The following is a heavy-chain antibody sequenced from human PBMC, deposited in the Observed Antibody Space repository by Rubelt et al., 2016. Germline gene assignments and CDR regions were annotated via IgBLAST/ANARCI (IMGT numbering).Heavy chain of an antibody. CDR2: INDDVSST. J-gene: IGHJ4*02. V-gene: IGHV3-74*02. Sequence: EARGGLVQPGGSLRLSCVASGFTVSSVWMHWVRQVPGKGLVWVSRINDDVSSTTTAYADSVEGRFTISRDYAKNTLYLQMNSLRAEDTAVYYCARVNWEESYPRSDYWGQGTLVTVSS. CDR1: GFTVSSVW. CDR3: ARVNWEESYPRSDY. D-gene: IGHD1-26*01.